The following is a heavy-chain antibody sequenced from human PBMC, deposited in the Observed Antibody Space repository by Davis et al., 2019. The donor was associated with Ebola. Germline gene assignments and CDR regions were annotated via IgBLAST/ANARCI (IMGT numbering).Heavy chain of an antibody. CDR2: ISGSGGKT. J-gene: IGHJ6*02. CDR3: ARDHGWGIPHPIGYYYGLDV. D-gene: IGHD3-16*01. Sequence: GESLKISCAASGFTFSTYAIHWVRQAPGKGLEWVSGISGSGGKTYYADSVKGRFIISRDNSKNTLYLQMNSLRAEDTAIYYCARDHGWGIPHPIGYYYGLDVWGQGTTVAVSS. V-gene: IGHV3-23*01. CDR1: GFTFSTYA.